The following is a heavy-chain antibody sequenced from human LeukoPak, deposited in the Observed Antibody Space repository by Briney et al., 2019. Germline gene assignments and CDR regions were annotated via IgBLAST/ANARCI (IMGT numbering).Heavy chain of an antibody. CDR1: GYSISSGYY. CDR2: MYHSGST. Sequence: SETLSLTCSVSGYSISSGYYWGWIRQSPGKGLEWIGSMYHSGSTYYNPSLKSRVTMSADASKNQFSLKLSSVTAADTAVYYCARVLDYYGSGSRDFDYWGQGILVTVSS. V-gene: IGHV4-38-2*02. J-gene: IGHJ4*02. D-gene: IGHD3-10*01. CDR3: ARVLDYYGSGSRDFDY.